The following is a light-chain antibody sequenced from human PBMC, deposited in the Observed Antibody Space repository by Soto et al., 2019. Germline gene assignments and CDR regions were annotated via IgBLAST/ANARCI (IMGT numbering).Light chain of an antibody. V-gene: IGKV3-11*01. CDR2: DAS. Sequence: EIVLTQSPATVSLSPGERATLSCWVSQSLSSYLAWYQQKPGQAPRLLIYDASNRANGIPARFTGSGSGTDFTLTISSLEPEDFAVYFCQQRAGWPPTFGGGTKVEIK. CDR1: QSLSSY. CDR3: QQRAGWPPT. J-gene: IGKJ4*01.